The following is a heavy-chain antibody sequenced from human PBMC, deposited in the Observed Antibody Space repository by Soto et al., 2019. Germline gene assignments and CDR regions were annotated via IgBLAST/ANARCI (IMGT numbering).Heavy chain of an antibody. V-gene: IGHV1-69*01. Sequence: QGQLVQSGAEVRKPGSSVRVSCKASGGSFNRHTISWVRQAPGQGLEWMGGIIPIFGTANHAQKFQGRVTIIADESTSTVYMELSSLRSDDTAIYYCARRQGYDRTDYYYAYWGQGTLVIVSS. CDR2: IIPIFGTA. J-gene: IGHJ4*02. D-gene: IGHD3-22*01. CDR1: GGSFNRHT. CDR3: ARRQGYDRTDYYYAY.